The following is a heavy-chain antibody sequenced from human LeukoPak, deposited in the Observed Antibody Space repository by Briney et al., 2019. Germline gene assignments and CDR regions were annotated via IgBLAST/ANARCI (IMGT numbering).Heavy chain of an antibody. CDR2: ISFDGVNE. D-gene: IGHD6-19*01. Sequence: QPGGSLRLSCAASGFTFSSYAMHWVRQAPGKGLEGVAVISFDGVNEYYADSVKGRFTISRDNSKNTLYLQMNSLRSDDTAVYYCAGYSSSLQYPLDYWGQGTLVTVSS. CDR3: AGYSSSLQYPLDY. J-gene: IGHJ4*02. CDR1: GFTFSSYA. V-gene: IGHV3-30-3*01.